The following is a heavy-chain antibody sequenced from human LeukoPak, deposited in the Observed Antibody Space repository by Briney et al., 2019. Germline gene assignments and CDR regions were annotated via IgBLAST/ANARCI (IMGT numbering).Heavy chain of an antibody. V-gene: IGHV3-30*03. CDR3: ARERERITMVRGPGDWFDP. D-gene: IGHD3-10*01. CDR2: ISYDGSNK. J-gene: IGHJ5*02. Sequence: PGRSLRLSCAASGFSLSSYGMHWVRQAPGKGLEWVAFISYDGSNKYYADSVKGRFTFSRDNSKNTLYLQMNSLRAEDTAVYYCARERERITMVRGPGDWFDPWGQGTLVTVSS. CDR1: GFSLSSYG.